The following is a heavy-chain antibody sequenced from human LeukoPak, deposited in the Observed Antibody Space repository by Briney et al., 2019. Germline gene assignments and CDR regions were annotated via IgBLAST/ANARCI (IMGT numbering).Heavy chain of an antibody. Sequence: ASVKVSCKASGGTFSSYASSWVRQAPGQGLEWMGGIIPIFGTANYAQKFQGRVTIAADKSTSTAYMELSSLRSEDTAVYYCASQTPTGWYDYVWGSYYFDYWGQGTLVTVSS. CDR3: ASQTPTGWYDYVWGSYYFDY. V-gene: IGHV1-69*06. J-gene: IGHJ4*02. CDR1: GGTFSSYA. D-gene: IGHD3-16*01. CDR2: IIPIFGTA.